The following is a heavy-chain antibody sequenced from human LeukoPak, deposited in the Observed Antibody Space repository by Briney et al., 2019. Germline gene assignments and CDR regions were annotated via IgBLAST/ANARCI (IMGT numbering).Heavy chain of an antibody. J-gene: IGHJ5*02. D-gene: IGHD2-15*01. CDR3: ARESWDIEGYNWFDP. CDR1: GGSISNSSYY. Sequence: SETLSLTCTVSGGSISNSSYYWGWIRQPPGKGLEWIENIYYSGSTYYNPSLKSRVTTSVDTSKNQFSLKLSSVTAADTAVYYCARESWDIEGYNWFDPWGQGTLVTVSS. V-gene: IGHV4-39*02. CDR2: IYYSGST.